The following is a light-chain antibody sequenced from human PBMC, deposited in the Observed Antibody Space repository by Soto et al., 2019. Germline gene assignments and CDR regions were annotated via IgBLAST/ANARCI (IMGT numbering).Light chain of an antibody. Sequence: EIVMTQSPATLSVSPGERATLYSRASQSVSSNLAWYQQKPGQAPRLLIYGTSTKATGVPTRLRGSGSGTEFTLTISSLQSEDFAVYYCQQYNNWPRTFCQGTNVDIK. J-gene: IGKJ1*01. V-gene: IGKV3-15*01. CDR2: GTS. CDR1: QSVSSN. CDR3: QQYNNWPRT.